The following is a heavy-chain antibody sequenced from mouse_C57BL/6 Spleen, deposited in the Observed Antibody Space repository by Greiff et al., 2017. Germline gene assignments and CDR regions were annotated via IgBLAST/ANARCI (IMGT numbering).Heavy chain of an antibody. D-gene: IGHD2-10*02. CDR1: GYTFTSYW. V-gene: IGHV1-69*01. J-gene: IGHJ2*01. CDR2: IDPSDSYT. CDR3: ARGKSMFYFDY. Sequence: VQLQQPGAELVMPGASVKLSCKASGYTFTSYWMHWVKQRPGQGLEWIGEIDPSDSYTNYNQKFKGKSTLTVDKSSSTAYMQLSSLTSEDSAVYYGARGKSMFYFDYWGQGTTLTVSS.